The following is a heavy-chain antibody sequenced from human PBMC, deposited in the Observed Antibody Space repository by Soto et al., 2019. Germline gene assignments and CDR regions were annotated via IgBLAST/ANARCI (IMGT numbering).Heavy chain of an antibody. D-gene: IGHD2-2*01. CDR2: ISAYNGNT. CDR1: GYTFTSYG. CDR3: ARVCSSTSCYARIFDY. V-gene: IGHV1-18*01. Sequence: GASVKVSCKASGYTFTSYGISWVRQAPGQGLEWMGMISAYNGNTSYAQKIQGRDTMTTDTSTSTVYMELSSLRSEDTAVYYCARVCSSTSCYARIFDYWGQGTLVTVSS. J-gene: IGHJ4*02.